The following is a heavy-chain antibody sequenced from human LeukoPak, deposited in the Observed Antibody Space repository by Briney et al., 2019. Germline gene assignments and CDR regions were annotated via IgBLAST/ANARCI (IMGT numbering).Heavy chain of an antibody. CDR3: ARGRYGSGSYYSDY. CDR2: INHSGST. Sequence: SETLSLTCAVYGGSFSGFYWSWIRQPPGKGLEWIGEINHSGSTNYNPSLKSRVTISVDTSKNQFSLKLSSVTAADTAVYYCARGRYGSGSYYSDYWGQGTLVTVSS. CDR1: GGSFSGFY. V-gene: IGHV4-34*01. J-gene: IGHJ4*02. D-gene: IGHD3-10*01.